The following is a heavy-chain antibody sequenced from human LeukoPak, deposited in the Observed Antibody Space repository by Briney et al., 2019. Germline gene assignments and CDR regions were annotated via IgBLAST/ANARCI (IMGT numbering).Heavy chain of an antibody. J-gene: IGHJ4*02. Sequence: ASVKVSCKASGYTFTSYYMHWVRQAPGQGLEWMGIINPSGGSTSYAQKFQGRVTMTRGMSTSTVYMELSSLRSEDTAVYYCARGGYYDSSGYSFDYWGQGTLVTVSS. D-gene: IGHD3-22*01. CDR1: GYTFTSYY. CDR3: ARGGYYDSSGYSFDY. CDR2: INPSGGST. V-gene: IGHV1-46*01.